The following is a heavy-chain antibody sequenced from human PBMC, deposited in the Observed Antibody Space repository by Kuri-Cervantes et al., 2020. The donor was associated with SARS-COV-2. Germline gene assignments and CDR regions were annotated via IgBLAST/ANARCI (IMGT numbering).Heavy chain of an antibody. CDR2: XSAYNLKT. Sequence: ASVKVXCXASGFXFTSYGISWVRQXPGQGXEWMXXXSAYNLKTXXXQKVQDRVTMXXDTNTDTXFMEVRSLRSDXTAVYYCARXXWDAILDYWGQGTLVTVSS. V-gene: IGHV1-18*04. J-gene: IGHJ4*02. CDR3: ARXXWDAILDY. CDR1: GFXFTSYG. D-gene: IGHD1-26*01.